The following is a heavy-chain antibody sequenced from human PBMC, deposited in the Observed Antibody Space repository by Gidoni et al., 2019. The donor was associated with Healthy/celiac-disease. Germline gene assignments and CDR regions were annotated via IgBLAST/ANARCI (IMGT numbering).Heavy chain of an antibody. CDR2: IKAGNGNT. V-gene: IGHV1-3*01. CDR3: ARTWEPVDWYFDL. D-gene: IGHD1-26*01. CDR1: GYTFTSYA. Sequence: QVQLVQSGAEVKKPGASVKVSCKASGYTFTSYAMHWVRQAPGQRLEWMGWIKAGNGNTKDSQKFQGRVTITRDTSASTAYMELSSLRSEDTAGYYCARTWEPVDWYFDLWGRGTLVTVSS. J-gene: IGHJ2*01.